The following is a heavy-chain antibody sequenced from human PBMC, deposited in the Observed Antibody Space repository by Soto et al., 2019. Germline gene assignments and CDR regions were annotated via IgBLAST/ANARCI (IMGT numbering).Heavy chain of an antibody. D-gene: IGHD6-13*01. CDR1: GYSFTSYW. Sequence: GESLKISCKGSGYSFTSYWISWVRQMPGKGLEWMGRIDPSDSYTNYSPSFQGHVTISADKSISTAYLQWSSLKASDTAMYYCATLAKSIAAAGHPYYYYYGMDVWGQGTTVTSP. CDR3: ATLAKSIAAAGHPYYYYYGMDV. V-gene: IGHV5-10-1*01. CDR2: IDPSDSYT. J-gene: IGHJ6*02.